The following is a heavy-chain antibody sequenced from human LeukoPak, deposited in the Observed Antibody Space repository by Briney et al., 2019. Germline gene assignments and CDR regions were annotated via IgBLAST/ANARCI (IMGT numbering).Heavy chain of an antibody. V-gene: IGHV3-30-3*01. CDR1: GFTFSSYA. J-gene: IGHJ4*02. D-gene: IGHD3-10*01. CDR3: ARDPLRPFGEEAVDIDY. Sequence: GESLRLSCAASGFTFSSYAMHWVRQAPGKGLEWVAVISYDGSNKYYADSVKGRFTISRDNSKNTLYLQMNSLRAEDTAVYYCARDPLRPFGEEAVDIDYWGQGTLVTVSS. CDR2: ISYDGSNK.